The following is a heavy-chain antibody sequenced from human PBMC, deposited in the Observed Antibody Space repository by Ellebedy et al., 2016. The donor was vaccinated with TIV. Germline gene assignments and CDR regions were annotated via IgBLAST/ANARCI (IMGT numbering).Heavy chain of an antibody. Sequence: SVKVSXKASGGTFSSYAISWVRQAPGQGLEWMGGIIPIFGTANYAQKFQGRVTITADKSTSTAYMELSSLRSEDTAVYYCARQMVVVVIQDYYYYYGMDVWGQGTTVTVSS. D-gene: IGHD3-22*01. J-gene: IGHJ6*02. CDR3: ARQMVVVVIQDYYYYYGMDV. CDR1: GGTFSSYA. V-gene: IGHV1-69*06. CDR2: IIPIFGTA.